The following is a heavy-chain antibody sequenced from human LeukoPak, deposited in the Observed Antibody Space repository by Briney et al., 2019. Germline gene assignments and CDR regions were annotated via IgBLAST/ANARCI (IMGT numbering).Heavy chain of an antibody. CDR3: SRGGSGTYYPIPY. CDR1: GFSFSDFY. Sequence: AGGSLRLSCAASGFSFSDFYMTWVRQAPGKGLKWISYTSTSGDTIYYADSVKGRFTISRDNAKKSLYLQMNSLRAEDTAVYYCSRGGSGTYYPIPYWGQGTLVTVSS. V-gene: IGHV3-11*01. D-gene: IGHD3-10*01. J-gene: IGHJ4*02. CDR2: TSTSGDTI.